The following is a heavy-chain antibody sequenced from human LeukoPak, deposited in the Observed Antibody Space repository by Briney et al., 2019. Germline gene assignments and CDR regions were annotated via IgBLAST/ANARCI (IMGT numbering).Heavy chain of an antibody. CDR3: ASRRYCTSTTCPYYFDY. CDR2: ITTTGNT. CDR1: GFTFSSYV. D-gene: IGHD2-2*01. Sequence: AGGSLRLSCAASGFTFSSYVMSWVRQAPGRGLEWVSGITTTGNTYYADSVKGRFTISRDNSKNTLYLQMNSLRAEDTAVYYCASRRYCTSTTCPYYFDYWGQGTLVTVSS. V-gene: IGHV3-23*01. J-gene: IGHJ4*02.